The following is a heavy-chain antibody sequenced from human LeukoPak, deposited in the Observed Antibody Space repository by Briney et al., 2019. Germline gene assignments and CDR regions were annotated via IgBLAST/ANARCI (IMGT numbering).Heavy chain of an antibody. J-gene: IGHJ4*02. CDR2: ISSSGGSI. Sequence: QPGGSLRLSCAASGFTFSGSEMNWVRQAPGKGLEWVSGISSSGGSIYYADSVQGRFTISRDNAKKSLHLQMNSLRAEDTAVYYCAAAGFDYWGQGTLVTASS. CDR3: AAAGFDY. V-gene: IGHV3-48*03. CDR1: GFTFSGSE.